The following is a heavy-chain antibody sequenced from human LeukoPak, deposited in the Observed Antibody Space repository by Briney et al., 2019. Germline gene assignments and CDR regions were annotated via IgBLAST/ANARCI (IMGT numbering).Heavy chain of an antibody. D-gene: IGHD6-13*01. CDR3: ARGIAAAGPGY. CDR2: ISSSSSYI. Sequence: GGSLRLSCAASGFTFSSYIMNWVRQAPGKGLEWVSSISSSSSYIYYADSVKGRFTISRDNAKNSLYLQMNSLRAEDTAVYYCARGIAAAGPGYWGQGTLVTVSS. CDR1: GFTFSSYI. J-gene: IGHJ4*02. V-gene: IGHV3-21*01.